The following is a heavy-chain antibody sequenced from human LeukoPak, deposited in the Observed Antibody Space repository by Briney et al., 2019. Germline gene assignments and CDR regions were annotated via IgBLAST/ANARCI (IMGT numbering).Heavy chain of an antibody. D-gene: IGHD1-1*01. CDR2: ISCSGGST. V-gene: IGHV3-23*01. Sequence: PGGSLRLSCATSGFTFSSYAMSWVRQAPGKGLEWASAISCSGGSTYYADSVKGRFTISRDNSKNTLYLQMNSLRAEDTAVYYCAKLERAEENCWGQGTLVTVSS. J-gene: IGHJ4*02. CDR3: AKLERAEENC. CDR1: GFTFSSYA.